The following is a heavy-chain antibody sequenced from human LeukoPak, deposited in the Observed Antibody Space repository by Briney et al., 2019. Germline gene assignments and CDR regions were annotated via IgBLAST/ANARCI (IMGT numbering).Heavy chain of an antibody. CDR2: IYHSGST. J-gene: IGHJ4*02. CDR3: ARDPRVTKGSFDY. CDR1: GYSISSGYY. D-gene: IGHD5-18*01. Sequence: PSETLSLTCTVSGYSISSGYYWGWIRQPPGKGLEWIGSIYHSGSTYYNPSLKSRVTISVDTSKNQFSLKLSSVTAADTAVYYCARDPRVTKGSFDYWGQGTLVTVSS. V-gene: IGHV4-38-2*02.